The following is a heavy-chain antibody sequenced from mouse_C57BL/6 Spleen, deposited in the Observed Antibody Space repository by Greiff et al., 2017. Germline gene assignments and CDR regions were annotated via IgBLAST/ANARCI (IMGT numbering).Heavy chain of an antibody. Sequence: LVESGGGLVKPGGSLKLSCAASGFTFSDYGMHWVRQAPEKGLEWVAYISSGSSTIYYADTVKGRFTISRDNAKNTLFLQMTSLRSEDTAMYYCATSYYGNFYAMDYWGQGTSVTVSS. J-gene: IGHJ4*01. CDR2: ISSGSSTI. V-gene: IGHV5-17*01. CDR1: GFTFSDYG. D-gene: IGHD2-1*01. CDR3: ATSYYGNFYAMDY.